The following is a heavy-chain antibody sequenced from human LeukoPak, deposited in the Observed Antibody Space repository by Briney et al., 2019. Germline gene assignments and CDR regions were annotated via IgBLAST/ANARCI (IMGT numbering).Heavy chain of an antibody. D-gene: IGHD3-16*01. V-gene: IGHV3-33*01. CDR3: ARGPLEGGYYFDY. CDR2: IWYDGSNK. CDR1: GFTFSNYG. Sequence: GRSLRLSCAASGFTFSNYGMHWVRQAPGKGLEWVAVIWYDGSNKHFADSVKGRFTISRDNSKNTLYLQMDSLRVEDTAVYYCARGPLEGGYYFDYWGQGTLVNVSS. J-gene: IGHJ4*02.